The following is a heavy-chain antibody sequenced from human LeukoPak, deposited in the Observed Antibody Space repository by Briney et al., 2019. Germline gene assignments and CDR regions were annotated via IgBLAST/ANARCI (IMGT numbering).Heavy chain of an antibody. CDR1: GGSISSSSYY. CDR2: IYYSGST. CDR3: ARGVGYDSSGPSYFDY. J-gene: IGHJ4*02. D-gene: IGHD3-22*01. Sequence: SETLSLTCTVSGGSISSSSYYWGWIRQPPGKGLEWIGSIYYSGSTNYNPSLKSRVTISVDTSKNQFSLKLSSVTAADTAVYYCARGVGYDSSGPSYFDYWGQGTLVTVSS. V-gene: IGHV4-39*07.